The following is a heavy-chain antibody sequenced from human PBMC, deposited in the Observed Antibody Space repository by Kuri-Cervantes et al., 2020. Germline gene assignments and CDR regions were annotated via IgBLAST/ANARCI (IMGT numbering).Heavy chain of an antibody. Sequence: ASVKVSCKASGYTFTSYGISWVQQAPGQGLEWMGWISAYNGNTNYAQKLQGRVTMTTDTSTSTAYMELRSLRSDDTAVYYCARVGDSSSWYSYYYYGMDVWGQGTTVTVSS. D-gene: IGHD6-13*01. CDR2: ISAYNGNT. V-gene: IGHV1-18*01. J-gene: IGHJ6*02. CDR1: GYTFTSYG. CDR3: ARVGDSSSWYSYYYYGMDV.